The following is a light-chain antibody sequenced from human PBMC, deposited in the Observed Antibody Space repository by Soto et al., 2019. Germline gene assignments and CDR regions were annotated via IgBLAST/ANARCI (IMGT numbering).Light chain of an antibody. CDR3: QQHINRLS. V-gene: IGKV3-11*01. CDR2: DAS. Sequence: EIVLTQSPATLSLSPGERATLSCRASQSVSKYLAWYQQKPGQAPRLLIHDASTRATGIPARFSGSGSGTDFTLTITTLEPEDFAVYYCQQHINRLSFGGGTKVEIK. J-gene: IGKJ4*01. CDR1: QSVSKY.